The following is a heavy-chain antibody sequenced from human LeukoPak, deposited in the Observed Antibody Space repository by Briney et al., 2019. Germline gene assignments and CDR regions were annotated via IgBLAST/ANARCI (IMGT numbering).Heavy chain of an antibody. D-gene: IGHD6-13*01. CDR3: ARESMGISYYMDV. Sequence: PGGSLRLSCAASGFTFSSYGMHWVRQAPGKGLEWVAFIRYDGSNKYYADSVKGRFTISRDNSKNSLYLQMNSLRAEDTAVYYCARESMGISYYMDVWGKGTTVTISS. CDR1: GFTFSSYG. J-gene: IGHJ6*03. CDR2: IRYDGSNK. V-gene: IGHV3-30*02.